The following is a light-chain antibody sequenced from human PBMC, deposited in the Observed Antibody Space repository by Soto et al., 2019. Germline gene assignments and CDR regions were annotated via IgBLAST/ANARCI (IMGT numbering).Light chain of an antibody. CDR2: AAS. J-gene: IGKJ3*01. V-gene: IGKV1-27*01. Sequence: DIQMTQSPSSLSASAGDRVTITCRASQGIRNNLAWYQQKPGEVPKLLIYAASTLQSGVPSRFSGSGSGTDFTLTISSLQPEDVATYYGQNYFSVPFTFGPGAKVVIK. CDR1: QGIRNN. CDR3: QNYFSVPFT.